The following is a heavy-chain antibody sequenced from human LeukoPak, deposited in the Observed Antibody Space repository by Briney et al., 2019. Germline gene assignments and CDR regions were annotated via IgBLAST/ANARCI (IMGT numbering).Heavy chain of an antibody. CDR1: GFSFSDCG. CDR3: ARGAAEAGTFDS. CDR2: ISYDGTNK. J-gene: IGHJ4*02. D-gene: IGHD1-1*01. V-gene: IGHV3-30*19. Sequence: SGGSLRLSCEASGFSFSDCGMHWVRQAPGKGLGWVAVISYDGTNKYYADSVKGRFTISRDNSKNTLYLQMNSLRPEDTAVYYCARGAAEAGTFDSWGQGTLVTVSS.